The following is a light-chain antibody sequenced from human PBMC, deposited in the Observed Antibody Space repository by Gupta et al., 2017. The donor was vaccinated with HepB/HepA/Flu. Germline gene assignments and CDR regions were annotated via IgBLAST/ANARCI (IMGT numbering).Light chain of an antibody. CDR1: QSISDAF. CDR3: QQYGTAEET. J-gene: IGKJ1*01. CDR2: GTS. V-gene: IGKV3-20*01. Sequence: EIVLTQSPGTLSLSPGGRATLSCRASQSISDAFLAWYQQKPGQAPRLLIFGTSSRATGITDRFTGSGSGTDFTLTINRLEPEDVAVYYCQQYGTAEETFGQGTKVEIK.